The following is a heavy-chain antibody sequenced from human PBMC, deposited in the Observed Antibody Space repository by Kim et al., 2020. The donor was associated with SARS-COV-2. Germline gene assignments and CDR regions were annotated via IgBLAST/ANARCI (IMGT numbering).Heavy chain of an antibody. J-gene: IGHJ4*02. Sequence: SGPTLVKPTQTLTLTCTFSGFSLSTSGVGVGWIRQPPGKALEWLALIYWDDDKRYSPSLKSRLTITKDTSKNQVVLTMTNMDPVDTATYYCAQSVLHYDFWSGCHFDYWGQGTLVTVSS. D-gene: IGHD3-3*01. CDR1: GFSLSTSGVG. CDR2: IYWDDDK. CDR3: AQSVLHYDFWSGCHFDY. V-gene: IGHV2-5*02.